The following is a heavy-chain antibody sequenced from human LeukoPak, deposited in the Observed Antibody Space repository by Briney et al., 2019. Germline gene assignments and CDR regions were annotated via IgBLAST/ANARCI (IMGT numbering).Heavy chain of an antibody. Sequence: GGSLRLSCAASGFTFSSYDMHWVRQATGKGLEWVSAIGTAGDTYYPGSVKGRFTISRENAKNSLYLQMNSLRAEDTAVYYCASSGGHQLLFYYFDYWGQGTLVTVSS. CDR1: GFTFSSYD. D-gene: IGHD2-2*01. J-gene: IGHJ4*02. CDR3: ASSGGHQLLFYYFDY. V-gene: IGHV3-13*01. CDR2: IGTAGDT.